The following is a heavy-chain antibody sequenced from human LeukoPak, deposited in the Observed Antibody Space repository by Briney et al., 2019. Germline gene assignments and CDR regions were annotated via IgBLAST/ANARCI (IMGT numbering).Heavy chain of an antibody. CDR2: INTSGGST. V-gene: IGHV1-46*01. CDR3: ASSFAEDWYGDV. D-gene: IGHD2-21*01. Sequence: ASVKVSCKASGYTFTSYYMHWVRQAPGQGLEWMGIINTSGGSTSYAQKFQGRVTMTRDTSTSTVYMELSSLRSEDTAVYYCASSFAEDWYGDVWGQGTTVTVSS. CDR1: GYTFTSYY. J-gene: IGHJ6*02.